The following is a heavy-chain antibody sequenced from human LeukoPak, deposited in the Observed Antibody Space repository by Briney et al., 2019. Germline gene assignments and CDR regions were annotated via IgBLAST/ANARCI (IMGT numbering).Heavy chain of an antibody. CDR3: AKGDMNSSGYYD. D-gene: IGHD3-22*01. Sequence: PGGSLRLSCAASGFTFSSYAMSWVRQPPGKGLEWVSAISGSGGSTYYAGSVKGRFTISRDNSKNTLYLQMNSLRAEDTAVYYCAKGDMNSSGYYDWGQGTLVTVSS. J-gene: IGHJ4*02. V-gene: IGHV3-23*01. CDR2: ISGSGGST. CDR1: GFTFSSYA.